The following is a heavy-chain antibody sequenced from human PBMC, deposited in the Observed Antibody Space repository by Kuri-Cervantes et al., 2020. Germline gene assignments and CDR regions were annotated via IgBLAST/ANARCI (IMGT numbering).Heavy chain of an antibody. CDR3: AKDTVAAAGRGGIFDY. CDR2: ISWGGGST. Sequence: GGSLRLSCEASGFIFSSHWMHWVRQAPGKGLEWVSLISWGGGSTYYADSVKGRFTISRDNSKNSLYLQMNSLRAEDTALYYCAKDTVAAAGRGGIFDYWGQGTLVTVSS. CDR1: GFIFSSHW. V-gene: IGHV3-43D*04. D-gene: IGHD6-13*01. J-gene: IGHJ4*02.